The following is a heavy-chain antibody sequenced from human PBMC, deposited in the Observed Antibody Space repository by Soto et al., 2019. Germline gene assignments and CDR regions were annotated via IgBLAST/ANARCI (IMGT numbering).Heavy chain of an antibody. CDR2: ISAYNDNT. J-gene: IGHJ4*02. Sequence: GASVKVSCKASGYTFTSYGISWVRQAPGQGLEWMGWISAYNDNTNYAQKFQGRVTMTTDTSTSTVYMELRSLRSDDTAVYYCARDAALEWEIQARFGYWGQGTRVTVSS. V-gene: IGHV1-18*01. CDR1: GYTFTSYG. D-gene: IGHD1-26*01. CDR3: ARDAALEWEIQARFGY.